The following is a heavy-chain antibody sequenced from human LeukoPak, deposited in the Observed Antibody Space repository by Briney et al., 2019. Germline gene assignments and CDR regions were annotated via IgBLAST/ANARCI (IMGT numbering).Heavy chain of an antibody. CDR3: ARVAVAGRNYYYYMDV. V-gene: IGHV4-4*07. Sequence: SETRSLTCTLSGRSISRYYWRWIRQPAGEGLEWIGRIYTSGSTNYNPSLKSRVTMSVDTSKNQFSLKLSSVTAADTAVYYCARVAVAGRNYYYYMDVWGKGTTVTVSS. D-gene: IGHD6-19*01. CDR1: GRSISRYY. CDR2: IYTSGST. J-gene: IGHJ6*03.